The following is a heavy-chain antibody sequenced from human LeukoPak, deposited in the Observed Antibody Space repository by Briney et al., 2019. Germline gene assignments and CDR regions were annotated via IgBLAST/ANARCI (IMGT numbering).Heavy chain of an antibody. CDR2: VKSKTNGGTT. D-gene: IGHD3-10*01. CDR1: GFTFSNAW. V-gene: IGHV3-15*01. Sequence: PGGSLRLSCAASGFTFSNAWMSWVRQAPGRGLEWVGRVKSKTNGGTTEYAAPVKGRFTISRDDSQNTLYLQMDSLNNEDTALYYCTTVSNYYGSGAQTTDIWGQGTMVTVSS. J-gene: IGHJ3*02. CDR3: TTVSNYYGSGAQTTDI.